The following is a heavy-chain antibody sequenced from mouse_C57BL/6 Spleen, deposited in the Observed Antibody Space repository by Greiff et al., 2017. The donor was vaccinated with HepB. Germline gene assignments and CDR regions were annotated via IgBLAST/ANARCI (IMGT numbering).Heavy chain of an antibody. D-gene: IGHD1-1*01. J-gene: IGHJ1*03. V-gene: IGHV1-85*01. CDR3: ARSNYGSSGYFDV. Sequence: VQLQQSGPELVKPGASVKLSCKASGYTFTSYDINWVKQRPGQGLEWIGWIYPRDGSTKYNEKFKGKATLTVDTSSSTGYMELHRLTSEDSAVYFCARSNYGSSGYFDVWGTGTTVTVSS. CDR2: IYPRDGST. CDR1: GYTFTSYD.